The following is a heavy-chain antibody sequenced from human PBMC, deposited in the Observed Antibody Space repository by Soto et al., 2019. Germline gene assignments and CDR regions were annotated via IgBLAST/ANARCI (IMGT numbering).Heavy chain of an antibody. J-gene: IGHJ4*02. CDR3: ARDRGYCTNGVCSFDY. CDR1: GDSVSSNSAA. V-gene: IGHV6-1*01. Sequence: PSQTLSLTCAISGDSVSSNSAAWNWIRQSPSRGLEWLGRTYYRSKWYNDYAVSVKSRITINPDTSKNQFSLQLNSVTPEDTAVYYCARDRGYCTNGVCSFDYWGQGTLVTVSS. D-gene: IGHD2-8*01. CDR2: TYYRSKWYN.